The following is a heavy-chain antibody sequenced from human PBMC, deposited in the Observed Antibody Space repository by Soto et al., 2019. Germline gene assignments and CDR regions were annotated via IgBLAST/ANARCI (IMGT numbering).Heavy chain of an antibody. CDR3: ASRTSGWYFDY. CDR1: GFTFSSYA. CDR2: ISGSGGST. Sequence: EVQLLESGGGLVQPGGSLRLSCTASGFTFSSYAMNWVRQAPGKGLEWVSVISGSGGSTYYADSVKGRFTISRDNSKNTLYLQMNSLRAEDTPVYYCASRTSGWYFDYWGQGTLVTVSS. D-gene: IGHD6-19*01. J-gene: IGHJ4*02. V-gene: IGHV3-23*01.